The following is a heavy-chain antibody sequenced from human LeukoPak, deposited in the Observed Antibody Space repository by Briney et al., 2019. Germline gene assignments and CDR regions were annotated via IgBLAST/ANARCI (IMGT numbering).Heavy chain of an antibody. CDR3: GASYYDSSGYYYRSSLNVDY. Sequence: SETLSLTCTVSGGSISSYYWSWIRQPAGKGLEWIGRIYTSGSTNYNPSLKSRVTTSVDTSKNQFSLKLSSVTAADTAVYYCGASYYDSSGYYYRSSLNVDYWGQGTLVTVSS. J-gene: IGHJ4*02. V-gene: IGHV4-4*07. CDR2: IYTSGST. D-gene: IGHD3-22*01. CDR1: GGSISSYY.